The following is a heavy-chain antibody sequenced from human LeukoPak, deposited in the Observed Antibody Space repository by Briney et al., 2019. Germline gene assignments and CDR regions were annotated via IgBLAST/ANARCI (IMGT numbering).Heavy chain of an antibody. Sequence: GGSLRLSCEACGFTFITYWMTWVRQAPGRGLEGVANIKHDGSEIFYVDSVRGRFTISRDNAKNSLFLHMNSLRAEDTAVYYCARGFIINPNWFDSWGQGTLVTVSS. CDR1: GFTFITYW. CDR3: ARGFIINPNWFDS. V-gene: IGHV3-7*05. J-gene: IGHJ5*01. D-gene: IGHD3-10*01. CDR2: IKHDGSEI.